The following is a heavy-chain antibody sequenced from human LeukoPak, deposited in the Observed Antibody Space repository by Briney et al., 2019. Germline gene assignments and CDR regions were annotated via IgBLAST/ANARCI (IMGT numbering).Heavy chain of an antibody. Sequence: SQTLSLTCTVSGGSISSGGYYWSWIRKPPGKGLEWIGYIYHSGSTYYNPSLKSRVTISVDRSKNQFSLKLSSVTAADTAVYYCAREVVAATPDYWGQGTQVTVSS. J-gene: IGHJ4*02. CDR3: AREVVAATPDY. CDR2: IYHSGST. V-gene: IGHV4-30-2*01. CDR1: GGSISSGGYY. D-gene: IGHD2-15*01.